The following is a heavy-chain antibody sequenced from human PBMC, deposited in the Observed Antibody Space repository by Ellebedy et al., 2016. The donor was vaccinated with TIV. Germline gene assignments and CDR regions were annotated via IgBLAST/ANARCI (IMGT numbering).Heavy chain of an antibody. J-gene: IGHJ4*02. CDR1: GYTLTELS. D-gene: IGHD1-14*01. V-gene: IGHV1-24*01. Sequence: ASVKVSCXVSGYTLTELSMHWVRQAPGKELEWMGGFDPEDGETIYAQKFQGRVTMAEDTSTDTAYMELSSLRSEDTAVYYCATLQGSNLNLDYWGQGTLVTVSS. CDR3: ATLQGSNLNLDY. CDR2: FDPEDGET.